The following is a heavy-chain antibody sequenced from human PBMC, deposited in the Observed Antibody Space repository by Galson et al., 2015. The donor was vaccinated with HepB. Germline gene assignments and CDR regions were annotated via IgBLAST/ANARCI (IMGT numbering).Heavy chain of an antibody. CDR2: VSGSGGST. CDR1: GFTFSNYA. J-gene: IGHJ5*02. Sequence: SLRLSCAASGFTFSNYAMSWVRQTPGKGLEWVSTVSGSGGSTYYVDSVKGRFTISRDNSKNTLYLQMNSLRAEDTAVYYCVKDAGGNYPTLPFDPWGQGTLVTVSS. V-gene: IGHV3-23*01. D-gene: IGHD3-16*02. CDR3: VKDAGGNYPTLPFDP.